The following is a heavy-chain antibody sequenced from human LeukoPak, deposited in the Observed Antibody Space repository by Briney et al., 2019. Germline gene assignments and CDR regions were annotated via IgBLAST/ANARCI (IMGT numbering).Heavy chain of an antibody. J-gene: IGHJ6*02. CDR2: IYYSGST. CDR3: ARDRGLYYYGMDV. V-gene: IGHV4-59*01. Sequence: SETLSLTCAVYGGSSSGYYWSWIRQPPGKGLEWIGYIYYSGSTNYNPSLKSRVTISVDTSKNQFSLKLSSVTAADTAVYYCARDRGLYYYGMDVWGQGTTVTVSS. CDR1: GGSSSGYY.